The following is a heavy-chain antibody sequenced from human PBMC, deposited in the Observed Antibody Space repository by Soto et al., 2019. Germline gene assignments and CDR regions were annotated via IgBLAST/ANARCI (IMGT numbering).Heavy chain of an antibody. V-gene: IGHV3-23*01. D-gene: IGHD1-26*01. J-gene: IGHJ6*02. CDR2: ISGSGGST. CDR1: GFTFSSYW. Sequence: GGSLRLSCAASGFTFSSYWMTWVRQAPGKGLEWVSAISGSGGSTYYADSVKGRFTISRDNSKNTLYLQMNSLRAEDTAVYYCAKDLGGGSYLQVDYGMDVWGQGTTVTVSS. CDR3: AKDLGGGSYLQVDYGMDV.